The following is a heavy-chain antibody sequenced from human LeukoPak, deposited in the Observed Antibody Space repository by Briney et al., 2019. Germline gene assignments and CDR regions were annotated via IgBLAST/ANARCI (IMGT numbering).Heavy chain of an antibody. CDR1: GFTFSSFD. V-gene: IGHV3-74*01. D-gene: IGHD6-19*01. Sequence: GGSLRLSCAASGFTFSSFDVNWVRQAPGKGLVWVTRISSDGSSTSYADSVKGRFTISRDNAKNTLYLQMSSLRAEDTAMYYCARISLSGWANDYWGQGTLVTVSS. CDR2: ISSDGSST. CDR3: ARISLSGWANDY. J-gene: IGHJ4*02.